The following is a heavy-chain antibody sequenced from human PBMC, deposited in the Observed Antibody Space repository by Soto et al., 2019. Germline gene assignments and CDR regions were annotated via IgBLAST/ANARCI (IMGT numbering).Heavy chain of an antibody. D-gene: IGHD2-21*02. CDR2: IYWDDDK. CDR3: AHSRCGGDCLQSYSSHYYYGMDV. Sequence: QITLKESGPALVKPTQTLTLTCTISGFSLSTGGVGVGWIRQPPGKALEWLALIYWDDDKRYSPSLRSRLTITKATSKNQVVLTRTNIDPVDTATYYCAHSRCGGDCLQSYSSHYYYGMDVWGQGTTVTVSS. V-gene: IGHV2-5*02. CDR1: GFSLSTGGVG. J-gene: IGHJ6*02.